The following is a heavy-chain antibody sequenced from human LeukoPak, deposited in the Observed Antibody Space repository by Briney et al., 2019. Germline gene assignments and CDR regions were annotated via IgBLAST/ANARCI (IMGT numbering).Heavy chain of an antibody. CDR2: INHSGST. J-gene: IGHJ4*02. Sequence: SETLSLTCAVYGGSFSGYYWSWIRQPPGKGLEWLGEINHSGSTNYNPSLKSRVTISVDTSKNQFSLKLSSVTAADTAVYYCARLNPSYDFWSGYPDYWGQGTLVTVSS. D-gene: IGHD3-3*01. CDR1: GGSFSGYY. CDR3: ARLNPSYDFWSGYPDY. V-gene: IGHV4-34*01.